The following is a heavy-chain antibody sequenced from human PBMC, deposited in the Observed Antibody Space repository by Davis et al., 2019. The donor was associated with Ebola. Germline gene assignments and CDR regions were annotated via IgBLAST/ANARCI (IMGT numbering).Heavy chain of an antibody. D-gene: IGHD4-17*01. CDR3: ARGDYAGWFDP. CDR1: GGTFSSYT. V-gene: IGHV1-69*02. Sequence: AASVKVSCKASGGTFSSYTISWVRQAPGQGLEWMGRIIPILGIANYAQKFQGRVTITADTSTSTAYMELRSLRSDDTVVYYCARGDYAGWFDPWGQGTLVTVSS. CDR2: IIPILGIA. J-gene: IGHJ5*02.